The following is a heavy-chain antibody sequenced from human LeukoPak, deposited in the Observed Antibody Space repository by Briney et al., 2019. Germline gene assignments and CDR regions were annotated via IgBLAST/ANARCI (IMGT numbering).Heavy chain of an antibody. CDR2: ISYSGST. J-gene: IGHJ4*02. CDR3: ARDRGGIAAPGGFDY. Sequence: PSETLSLTCTVSGGSISSNNYYWGWIRQPPGKGLEWIGSISYSGSTYYNPSLKSRVTISIGTSRNQFSLKVTSVTAADTAIYYCARDRGGIAAPGGFDYWGQGTLVTVSS. D-gene: IGHD6-13*01. V-gene: IGHV4-39*07. CDR1: GGSISSNNYY.